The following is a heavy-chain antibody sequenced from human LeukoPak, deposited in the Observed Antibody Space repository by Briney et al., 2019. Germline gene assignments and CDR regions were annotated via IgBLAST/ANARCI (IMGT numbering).Heavy chain of an antibody. CDR3: AKGRNRLKSQTPFDY. Sequence: GGSLRLSCAASGFTFSSYSMNWVRQAPGKGLEWVSSISSSSSYIYYADSVKGRFTISRDNAKNSLYLQMNSLRAEDTAVYYCAKGRNRLKSQTPFDYWGQGTLVTVSS. V-gene: IGHV3-21*01. D-gene: IGHD2-8*01. J-gene: IGHJ4*02. CDR1: GFTFSSYS. CDR2: ISSSSSYI.